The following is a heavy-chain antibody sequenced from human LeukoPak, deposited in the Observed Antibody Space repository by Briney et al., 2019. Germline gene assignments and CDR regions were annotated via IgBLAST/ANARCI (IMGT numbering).Heavy chain of an antibody. CDR2: IRYDGSNK. CDR1: GFTFSSYG. D-gene: IGHD3-3*01. CDR3: AKDGVLEWLLTGGLNYYYYYMDV. Sequence: GGSLRLSCAASGFTFSSYGMHWVRQAPGKGLEWVAFIRYDGSNKYYADSVKGRFTISRDNSKNTLYLQMNSLRAEDTAVYYCAKDGVLEWLLTGGLNYYYYYMDVWGKGTTVTVSS. V-gene: IGHV3-30*02. J-gene: IGHJ6*03.